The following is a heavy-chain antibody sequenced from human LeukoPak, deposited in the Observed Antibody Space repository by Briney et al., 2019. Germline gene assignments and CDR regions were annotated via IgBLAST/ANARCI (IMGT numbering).Heavy chain of an antibody. CDR1: GFTFSSYW. CDR3: ARDSSSGWGGYYYYGMDV. D-gene: IGHD6-19*01. CDR2: IKQDGSEK. V-gene: IGHV3-7*01. J-gene: IGHJ6*02. Sequence: GGSLRLSCAASGFTFSSYWMSWVRQAPGKGLEWVANIKQDGSEKYYVDSVKGRFTISRDNAKNSLYLQMNSLRAEDTAVYYCARDSSSGWGGYYYYGMDVWGQGTTVTVSS.